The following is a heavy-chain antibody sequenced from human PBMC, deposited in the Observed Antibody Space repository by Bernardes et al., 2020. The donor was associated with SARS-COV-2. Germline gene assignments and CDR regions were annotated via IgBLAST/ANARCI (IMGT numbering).Heavy chain of an antibody. CDR1: GFTFSSYG. J-gene: IGHJ6*02. Sequence: GGSLRLSCAASGFTFSSYGMHWVRQAPGKGLEWVSVIWYDGSNKYYADSVKGRFTISRDNSKNTLYLQMNSLRAEDTAVYYCASRTTPCYGMDVWGQGTTVTGTS. D-gene: IGHD4-4*01. CDR3: ASRTTPCYGMDV. CDR2: IWYDGSNK. V-gene: IGHV3-33*01.